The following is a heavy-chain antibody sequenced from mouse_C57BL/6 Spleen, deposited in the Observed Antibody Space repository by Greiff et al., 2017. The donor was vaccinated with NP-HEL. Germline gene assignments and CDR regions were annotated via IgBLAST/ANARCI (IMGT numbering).Heavy chain of an antibody. CDR1: GYTFTDYY. J-gene: IGHJ4*01. V-gene: IGHV1-26*01. CDR3: ARSDDYVAMDY. Sequence: EVQLQQSGPELVKPGASVKISCKASGYTFTDYYMNWVKQSHGKSLEWIGDINPNNGGTSYNQKFKGKATLTVDKSSSTAYMELRILTSEDSAVYYCARSDDYVAMDYWGQGTSVTVSS. CDR2: INPNNGGT.